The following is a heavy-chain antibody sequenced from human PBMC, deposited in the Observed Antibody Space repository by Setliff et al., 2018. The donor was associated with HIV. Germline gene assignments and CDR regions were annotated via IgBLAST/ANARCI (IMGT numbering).Heavy chain of an antibody. CDR2: INTDGSST. J-gene: IGHJ4*02. Sequence: GGSLRLSCAASGFSFSSYWMHWVRQAPGKGLVWVSRINTDGSSTSYADSVKGRFTISRDNAKNTLYLQMDSLRGEDTAVYYCAREVWSEDDNWGQGTLVTFSS. D-gene: IGHD3-10*01. V-gene: IGHV3-74*01. CDR1: GFSFSSYW. CDR3: AREVWSEDDN.